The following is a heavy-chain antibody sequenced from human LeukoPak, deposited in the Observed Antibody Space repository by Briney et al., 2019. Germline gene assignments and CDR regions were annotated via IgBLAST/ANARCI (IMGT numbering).Heavy chain of an antibody. V-gene: IGHV3-7*01. D-gene: IGHD3-9*01. Sequence: GGSLRLSCAASGFTFISYWMSWVRQAPGKGLEWVANIKQDGSEKYYVDSVKGRFTISRDNAKNSLYLQMNSLRAEDTAVYYCAKVAGYFDWLPYFDYWGQGTLVTVSS. CDR3: AKVAGYFDWLPYFDY. CDR2: IKQDGSEK. J-gene: IGHJ4*02. CDR1: GFTFISYW.